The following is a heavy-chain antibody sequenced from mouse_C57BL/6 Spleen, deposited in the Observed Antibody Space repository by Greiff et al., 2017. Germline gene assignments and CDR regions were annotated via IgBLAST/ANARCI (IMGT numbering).Heavy chain of an antibody. CDR1: GYTFTDYY. J-gene: IGHJ2*01. Sequence: VQLQQSGPELVKPGASVKISCKASGYTFTDYYMNWVKQSHGKSLEWIGDINPNNGGTSYNQKFKGKATLTVDKSSSTAYMELRSLTSEDSAVYYCAAAQNDYFDYWGQGTTLTVSS. D-gene: IGHD6-1*01. V-gene: IGHV1-26*01. CDR3: AAAQNDYFDY. CDR2: INPNNGGT.